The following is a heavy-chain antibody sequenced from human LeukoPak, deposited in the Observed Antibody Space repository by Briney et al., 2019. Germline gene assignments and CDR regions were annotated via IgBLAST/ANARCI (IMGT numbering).Heavy chain of an antibody. CDR2: IYSDGSRA. Sequence: GGPLRLSCAASGFTFSSYWMHWVRHGPGKGLVWVSRIYSDGSRATYADSVKGRFTISGDNAKNTLYLQMNSLRAEDTAVYYCARSGRGGAFDIWGQGTMVTVSS. CDR3: ARSGRGGAFDI. J-gene: IGHJ3*02. CDR1: GFTFSSYW. D-gene: IGHD1-26*01. V-gene: IGHV3-74*01.